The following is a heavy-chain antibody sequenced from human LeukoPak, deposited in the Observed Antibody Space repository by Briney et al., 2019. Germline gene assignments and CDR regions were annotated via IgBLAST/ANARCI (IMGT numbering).Heavy chain of an antibody. CDR3: VRGKRNGFDF. D-gene: IGHD1-1*01. Sequence: GGSLRLSCAASGFTFSSYSMTWVRQAPGKGLEWISYIRSSSSTIYYADPVKGRFTISRDDANSSLSLQMNSLRAEDTAVYHCVRGKRNGFDFWGQGTMVTVSS. V-gene: IGHV3-48*01. CDR2: IRSSSSTI. J-gene: IGHJ3*01. CDR1: GFTFSSYS.